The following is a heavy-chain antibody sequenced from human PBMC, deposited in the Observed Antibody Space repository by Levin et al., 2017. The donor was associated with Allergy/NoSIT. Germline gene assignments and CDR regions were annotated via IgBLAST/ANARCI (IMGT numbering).Heavy chain of an antibody. CDR2: INHSGST. CDR1: GGSFSGYY. Sequence: ESLKISCAVYGGSFSGYYWSWIRQPPGKGLEWIGEINHSGSTNYNPSLKSRVTISVDTSKNQFSLKLSSVTAADTAVYYCARGLLTGKFDYWGQGTLVTVSS. J-gene: IGHJ4*02. V-gene: IGHV4-34*01. D-gene: IGHD1-20*01. CDR3: ARGLLTGKFDY.